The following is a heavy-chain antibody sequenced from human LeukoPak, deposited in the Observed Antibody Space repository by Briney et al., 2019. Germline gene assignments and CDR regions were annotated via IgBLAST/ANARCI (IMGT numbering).Heavy chain of an antibody. Sequence: GASVKVSCKASGYTFTGNYMHWVRQAPGQGLEWMGRINPNSGGTNYAQKFQGRVTMTRDTSISTAYMELSRLRSDDTAVYYCARNRRYCSSTSCYRTFDPWGQGTLVTVSS. CDR2: INPNSGGT. CDR1: GYTFTGNY. D-gene: IGHD2-2*01. CDR3: ARNRRYCSSTSCYRTFDP. J-gene: IGHJ5*02. V-gene: IGHV1-2*06.